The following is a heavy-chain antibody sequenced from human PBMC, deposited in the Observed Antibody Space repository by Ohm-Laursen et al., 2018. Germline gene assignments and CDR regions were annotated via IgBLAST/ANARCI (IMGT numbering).Heavy chain of an antibody. D-gene: IGHD6-6*01. CDR2: IHYSGNS. CDR1: GGSIIGSGYY. Sequence: SQTLSLTCSVSGGSIIGSGYYWSWIRQHPGKGLEWIGYIHYSGNSFYNPSLKEVVSMSVDTSRNQFSLRLTSVTAADTAVYYCARVRSSTDWYFDPWGRGALVTVSS. V-gene: IGHV4-31*01. CDR3: ARVRSSTDWYFDP. J-gene: IGHJ2*01.